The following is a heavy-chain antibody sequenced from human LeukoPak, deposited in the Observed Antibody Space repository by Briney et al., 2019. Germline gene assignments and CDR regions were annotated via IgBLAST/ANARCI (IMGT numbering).Heavy chain of an antibody. J-gene: IGHJ5*02. CDR2: IIPIFGTA. CDR3: ARAATYYDYVWGSPINWFDP. V-gene: IGHV1-69*13. D-gene: IGHD3-16*01. Sequence: ASVKVSCKASGGTFSSYAISWVRQAPGQGLEWMGGIIPIFGTANYAQKFQGRVTITAEESTSTAYMELSSLRSEDTAVYYCARAATYYDYVWGSPINWFDPWGQGTLVTVSS. CDR1: GGTFSSYA.